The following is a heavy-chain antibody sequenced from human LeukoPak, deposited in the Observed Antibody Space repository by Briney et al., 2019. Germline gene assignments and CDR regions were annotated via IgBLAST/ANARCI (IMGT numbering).Heavy chain of an antibody. Sequence: RASVKVSCKASGYTFTGYYMHWVRQAPGQGLELMGWINPNSGGTNYAQKFQGRGTMTRDTSISTAYMELSRLRSDDTAVYYCARSVPKHSYGFDYWGQGPLVTVSS. D-gene: IGHD5-18*01. CDR3: ARSVPKHSYGFDY. J-gene: IGHJ4*02. V-gene: IGHV1-2*02. CDR2: INPNSGGT. CDR1: GYTFTGYY.